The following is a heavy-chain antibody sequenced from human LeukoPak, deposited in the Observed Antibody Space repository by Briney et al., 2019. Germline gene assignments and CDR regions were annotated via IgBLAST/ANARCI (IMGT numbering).Heavy chain of an antibody. J-gene: IGHJ4*02. Sequence: PSETLSLTCAVYGGSFSGYYWSWIRQPPGKGLEWIGEINHSGSTNYNPSLKSRVTMSVDTSKNQFSLKLSSVTAADTAVYYCARGPRIAARRGFDYWGQGTLVTVSS. CDR3: ARGPRIAARRGFDY. D-gene: IGHD6-6*01. V-gene: IGHV4-34*01. CDR1: GGSFSGYY. CDR2: INHSGST.